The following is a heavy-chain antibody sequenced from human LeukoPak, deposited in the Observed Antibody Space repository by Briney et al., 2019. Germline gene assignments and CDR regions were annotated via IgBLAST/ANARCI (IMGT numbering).Heavy chain of an antibody. Sequence: GGSLRLSCAASGFTFSSYAMSWVRQAPGKGLEWVSAISGSGGSTYYADSVKGRFTISRDNSKNTLYLQMNSLRAEDTAVYYCARRTGTTGYYYYGMDVWGQGTTVTVSS. J-gene: IGHJ6*02. CDR2: ISGSGGST. CDR3: ARRTGTTGYYYYGMDV. V-gene: IGHV3-23*01. D-gene: IGHD1-1*01. CDR1: GFTFSSYA.